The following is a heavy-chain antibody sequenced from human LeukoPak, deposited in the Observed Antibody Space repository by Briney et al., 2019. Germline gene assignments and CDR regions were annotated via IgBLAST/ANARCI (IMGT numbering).Heavy chain of an antibody. CDR2: INSDGSTT. D-gene: IGHD2/OR15-2a*01. V-gene: IGHV3-74*01. CDR3: ARVGTTSNFYYYYGMDD. Sequence: GSLRLSCAASGFTFSSYWMYWVRQAPGKGLVWVARINSDGSTTSYADSVKGRFTISRDNAKNTLYLQMNSLRAEDTAVYYCARVGTTSNFYYYYGMDDWGQGTTVTVSS. CDR1: GFTFSSYW. J-gene: IGHJ6*02.